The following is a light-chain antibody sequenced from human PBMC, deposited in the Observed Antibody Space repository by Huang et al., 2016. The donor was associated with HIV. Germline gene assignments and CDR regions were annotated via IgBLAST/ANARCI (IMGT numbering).Light chain of an antibody. J-gene: IGKJ2*01. Sequence: DIQMTQSPSSLSASVGDRVTITCRTSQSISRYLNLYQQKPGKAPKLLIYAASSLQSGVPSRFSGSGSGTDFTLTISSLQPEDFATYYCQQSYSTPDTFGQGTKLEIK. CDR1: QSISRY. V-gene: IGKV1-39*01. CDR2: AAS. CDR3: QQSYSTPDT.